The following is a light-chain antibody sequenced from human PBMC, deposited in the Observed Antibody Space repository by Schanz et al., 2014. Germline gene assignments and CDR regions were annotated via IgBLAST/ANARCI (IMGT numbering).Light chain of an antibody. V-gene: IGLV2-14*01. CDR2: DVS. J-gene: IGLJ3*02. CDR3: TSYTSSRTWV. CDR1: SSDVGGYNY. Sequence: QSALTQPASVSGSPGQSITISCTGTSSDVGGYNYVSWYQQHPGKAPKLMIYDVSNRPSGVSNRFSGSKSGNTASLTISGLQAEDEADYYCTSYTSSRTWVFGGGTKLT.